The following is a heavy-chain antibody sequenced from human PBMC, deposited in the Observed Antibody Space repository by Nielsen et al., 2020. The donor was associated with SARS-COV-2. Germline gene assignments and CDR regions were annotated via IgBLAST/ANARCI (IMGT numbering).Heavy chain of an antibody. V-gene: IGHV3-15*01. CDR2: IKSKIDGGTT. D-gene: IGHD2-2*01. J-gene: IGHJ5*02. CDR3: ATARYCSRTSCSAGTDMFDP. Sequence: GESLKISCVASGFTFGNYSMSWVRQAPGKGLEWVGRIKSKIDGGTTDYAAPVKDRFTISRDDSKNTVYLDMSSLRTEDTAVYYCATARYCSRTSCSAGTDMFDPWGQGTQVIVSS. CDR1: GFTFGNYS.